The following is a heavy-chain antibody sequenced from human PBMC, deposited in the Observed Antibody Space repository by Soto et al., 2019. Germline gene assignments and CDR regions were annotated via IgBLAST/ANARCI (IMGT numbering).Heavy chain of an antibody. CDR3: ANRQCSNLGSYFDL. Sequence: EVQLVESGGGLVQPGGSLRLSCAASGFTVSSNYMSWVRQAPGKGLEWVSVIYSGGSTYYADSVKGRFTISRDNSKNTLYLQMNSLRAEDTAVYYCANRQCSNLGSYFDLWGRGTLVTVSS. V-gene: IGHV3-66*01. J-gene: IGHJ2*01. CDR1: GFTVSSNY. D-gene: IGHD2-8*01. CDR2: IYSGGST.